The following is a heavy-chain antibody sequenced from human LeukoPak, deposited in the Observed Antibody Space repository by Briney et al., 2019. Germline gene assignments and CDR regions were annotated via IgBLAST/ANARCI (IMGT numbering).Heavy chain of an antibody. CDR3: ARHQHNYYYYYGMDV. Sequence: PSETLSLTCAVYGGSFSGYYWSWIRQPPGKGLEWIGEINHSGSTNYNPSLKSRVTISVETSKNQFSLKLSSVTAADTAVYYCARHQHNYYYYYGMDVWGQGTTVTVSS. J-gene: IGHJ6*02. D-gene: IGHD2-2*01. CDR1: GGSFSGYY. V-gene: IGHV4-34*01. CDR2: INHSGST.